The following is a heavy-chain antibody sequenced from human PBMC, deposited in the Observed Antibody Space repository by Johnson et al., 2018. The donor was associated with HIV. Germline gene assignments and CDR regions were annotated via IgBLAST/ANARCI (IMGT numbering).Heavy chain of an antibody. CDR3: AKDMGVDTAMNPWAFDI. D-gene: IGHD5-18*01. J-gene: IGHJ3*02. CDR1: GFTFSSYG. CDR2: IWYDGSNK. V-gene: IGHV3-30*18. Sequence: QVQLVESGGGVVQPGRSLRLSCAASGFTFSSYGMHWVRQAPGKGLEWVAVIWYDGSNKYYADSVKGRFTISRDKSKNTLYLQMNSLRAEDTAVYYCAKDMGVDTAMNPWAFDIWGQGTMVTVSS.